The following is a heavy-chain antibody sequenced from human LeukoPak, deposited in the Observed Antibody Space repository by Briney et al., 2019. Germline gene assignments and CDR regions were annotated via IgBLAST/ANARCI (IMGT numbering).Heavy chain of an antibody. V-gene: IGHV4-59*01. Sequence: PSETLSLTCTVSGGSISSYYWSWIRQPPGEGLEWIGYIYYSGSTNYNPSLKSRVSISVDTSKIQFPRKLSSVTDAGAAVYYCARVTRDRFDPWGQGTLVTVSS. CDR3: ARVTRDRFDP. J-gene: IGHJ5*02. CDR1: GGSISSYY. CDR2: IYYSGST.